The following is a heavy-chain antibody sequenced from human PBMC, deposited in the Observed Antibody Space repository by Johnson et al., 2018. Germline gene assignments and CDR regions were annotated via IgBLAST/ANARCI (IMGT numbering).Heavy chain of an antibody. Sequence: VQLQESGGGLVQPGGSLRLSCEASGFSFSTYWMHWVRQAPGKGLEWVSRIINDGSGANYADSVRGRFVISRDNAKNTGHLKMNSLRAEDPAVYYCARDLSPSYTGTFFDAFDLWGQGTMFTVSS. J-gene: IGHJ3*01. CDR1: GFSFSTYW. CDR2: IINDGSGA. V-gene: IGHV3-74*01. CDR3: ARDLSPSYTGTFFDAFDL. D-gene: IGHD1-26*01.